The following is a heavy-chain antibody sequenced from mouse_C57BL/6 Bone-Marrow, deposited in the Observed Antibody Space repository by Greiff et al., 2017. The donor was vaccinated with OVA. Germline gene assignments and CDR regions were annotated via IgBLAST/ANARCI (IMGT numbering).Heavy chain of an antibody. Sequence: QVQLQQPGAELVKPGASVKVSCKASGYTFTSYWMHWVKQRPGQGLEWIGRLHPSDSDTNYNQKFKGKATLTVDTSSSTAYMQLSSLTSEDSAVYYCAIFEIYDGYHGGFAYWGQGTLVTVSA. CDR3: AIFEIYDGYHGGFAY. V-gene: IGHV1-74*01. CDR1: GYTFTSYW. D-gene: IGHD2-3*01. J-gene: IGHJ3*01. CDR2: LHPSDSDT.